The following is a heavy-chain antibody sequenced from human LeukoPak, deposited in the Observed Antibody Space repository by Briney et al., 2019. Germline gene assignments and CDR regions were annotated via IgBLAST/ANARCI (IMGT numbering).Heavy chain of an antibody. Sequence: SVKVSCKASGGTFSSYAISWVLQAPGQGLEWMGRIIPIFGTANYAQKFQGRVTITTDESTSTAYMELSSLRSEDTAVYYCARDALDVVVVAATFGLNWFDPWGQGTLVTVSS. CDR1: GGTFSSYA. J-gene: IGHJ5*02. CDR3: ARDALDVVVVAATFGLNWFDP. D-gene: IGHD2-15*01. V-gene: IGHV1-69*05. CDR2: IIPIFGTA.